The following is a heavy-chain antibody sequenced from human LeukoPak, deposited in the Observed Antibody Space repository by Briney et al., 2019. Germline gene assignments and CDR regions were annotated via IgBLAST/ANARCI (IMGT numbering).Heavy chain of an antibody. J-gene: IGHJ1*01. V-gene: IGHV3-64*01. CDR1: GFTFRSYG. CDR3: ATYYYDSGGFHFHH. D-gene: IGHD3-22*01. Sequence: PGGSLRLSCAASGFTFRSYGMHWVRQAPGKGLEYVSAISSNGGRTYYANSVKGRFTISRDNSGNTLYLQMGSLRAEDMAVYYCATYYYDSGGFHFHHWGQGTLVTVSS. CDR2: ISSNGGRT.